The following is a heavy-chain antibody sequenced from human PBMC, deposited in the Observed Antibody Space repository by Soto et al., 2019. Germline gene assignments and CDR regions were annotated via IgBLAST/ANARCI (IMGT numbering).Heavy chain of an antibody. CDR2: INPNSGGT. D-gene: IGHD1-7*01. CDR3: ARKLELRGSYYYYYDMDV. CDR1: ASTFTSYG. J-gene: IGHJ6*02. V-gene: IGHV1-2*02. Sequence: ASVKVPCKASASTFTSYGISWVRQAPGQGLEWMGWINPNSGGTNYAQKFQGRVTMTRDTSISTAYMELSRLRSDDTAVYYCARKLELRGSYYYYYDMDVWGQGTTVTVSS.